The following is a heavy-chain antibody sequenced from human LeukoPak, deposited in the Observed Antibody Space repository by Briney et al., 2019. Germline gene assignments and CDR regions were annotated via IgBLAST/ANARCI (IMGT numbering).Heavy chain of an antibody. V-gene: IGHV1-46*01. D-gene: IGHD6-6*01. CDR2: INPSGGST. CDR1: GYSFTSYH. Sequence: ASVKVSCKASGYSFTSYHMHWVRQAPGQGLEWMGIINPSGGSTTYAQKFQGRVTMTRDMLTSTVYMELSSLRSEDTAVYYCAREHSSSSSYFDYWGQGTLVTVSS. CDR3: AREHSSSSSYFDY. J-gene: IGHJ4*02.